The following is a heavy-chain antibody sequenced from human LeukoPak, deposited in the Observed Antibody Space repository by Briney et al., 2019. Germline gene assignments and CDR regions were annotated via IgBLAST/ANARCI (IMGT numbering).Heavy chain of an antibody. CDR2: MSGSGGRT. CDR1: GFTFSSYA. J-gene: IGHJ2*01. Sequence: PGGSLRLSCAASGFTFSSYAMSWVRQAPGKGLEWVSAMSGSGGRTYYADSVKGRFTISRDNSKNTLYLQMNSLRAEDTAVYYCATSGYRPYWYFDLWGRGTLVTVSS. D-gene: IGHD5-12*01. V-gene: IGHV3-23*01. CDR3: ATSGYRPYWYFDL.